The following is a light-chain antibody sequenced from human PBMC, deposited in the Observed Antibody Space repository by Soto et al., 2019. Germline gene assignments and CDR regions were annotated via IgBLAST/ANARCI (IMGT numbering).Light chain of an antibody. CDR2: TNN. Sequence: QSVLTQPPSASGTPGQSVTISCSGSSSNIGSNFVNWYQQLPGTAPKLLIYTNNQRPSGVPDRFSGSKSGTSASLAISGLQSGDEADYHCAAWDDSLNGPLFGGGTQLTVL. V-gene: IGLV1-44*01. CDR1: SSNIGSNF. CDR3: AAWDDSLNGPL. J-gene: IGLJ3*02.